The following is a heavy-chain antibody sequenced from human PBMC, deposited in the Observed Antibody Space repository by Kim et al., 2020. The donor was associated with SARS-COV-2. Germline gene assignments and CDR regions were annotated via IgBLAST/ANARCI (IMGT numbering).Heavy chain of an antibody. CDR1: GGSFSGYY. CDR3: ARVPLWFGGRNDWFDP. Sequence: SETLSLTCAVYGGSFSGYYWSWIRQPPGKGLEWIGEINHSGSTNYNPSLKSRVTISVDTSKNQFSLKLSSVTAADTAVYYCARVPLWFGGRNDWFDPWGQGTLVTVSS. D-gene: IGHD3-10*01. J-gene: IGHJ5*02. CDR2: INHSGST. V-gene: IGHV4-34*01.